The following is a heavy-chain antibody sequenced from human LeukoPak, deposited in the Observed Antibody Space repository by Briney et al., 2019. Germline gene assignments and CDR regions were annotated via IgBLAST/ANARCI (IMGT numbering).Heavy chain of an antibody. CDR2: IWYDGSNE. Sequence: GGSLRLSCAASGFTFSSYGMDWVRQAPGKGLEWVAVIWYDGSNEYYADSVKGRFTISRDNSQNTLYLQMNSLRAEDMAVYYCARDVGIRLWFRDYYGLDVSGQGTTVTVSS. CDR3: ARDVGIRLWFRDYYGLDV. J-gene: IGHJ6*02. V-gene: IGHV3-33*01. CDR1: GFTFSSYG. D-gene: IGHD5-18*01.